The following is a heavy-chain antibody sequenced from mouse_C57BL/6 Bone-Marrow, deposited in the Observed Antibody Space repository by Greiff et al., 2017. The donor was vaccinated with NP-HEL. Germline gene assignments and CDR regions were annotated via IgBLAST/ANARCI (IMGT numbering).Heavy chain of an antibody. CDR1: GFHITNTY. J-gene: IGHJ1*03. CDR3: ASPSTTVVGYFDV. Sequence: VQLKQSVAELVRPGDSVKLSCTASGFHITNTYMHWVKQRPEQGLEWIGRIYPANGHTKYAPKFQGKATITADTSSNTAYLQLISLTADDTAIYYCASPSTTVVGYFDVWGTGTTVTVSS. CDR2: IYPANGHT. V-gene: IGHV14-3*01. D-gene: IGHD1-1*01.